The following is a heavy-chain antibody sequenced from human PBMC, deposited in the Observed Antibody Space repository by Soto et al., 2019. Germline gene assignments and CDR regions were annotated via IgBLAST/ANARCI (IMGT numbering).Heavy chain of an antibody. Sequence: SVTLSLTCTVSGGSISRSSFQWGWIRQPPGKGLEWTGSIYYNGSTFYSPSLKSRVTISVDTSKNQFSLKLSSVTAADTAVYYCARRERAAGTDWWFDPWVQGTLVTVAS. CDR2: IYYNGST. D-gene: IGHD1-7*01. CDR1: GGSISRSSFQ. CDR3: ARRERAAGTDWWFDP. J-gene: IGHJ5*02. V-gene: IGHV4-39*01.